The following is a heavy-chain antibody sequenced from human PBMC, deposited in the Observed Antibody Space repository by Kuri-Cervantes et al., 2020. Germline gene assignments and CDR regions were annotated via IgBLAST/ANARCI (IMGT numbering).Heavy chain of an antibody. CDR3: AKLRYFDWLDAFDI. V-gene: IGHV3-48*04. J-gene: IGHJ3*02. Sequence: GGSLRLSCAASGFTFSSYSMNWVRQAPGKGLEWVSYISSSSSTIYYADSVKGRFTISRDNAKNSLYLQMNSLRAEDTAVYYCAKLRYFDWLDAFDIWGQGTMVTVSS. CDR2: ISSSSSTI. D-gene: IGHD3-9*01. CDR1: GFTFSSYS.